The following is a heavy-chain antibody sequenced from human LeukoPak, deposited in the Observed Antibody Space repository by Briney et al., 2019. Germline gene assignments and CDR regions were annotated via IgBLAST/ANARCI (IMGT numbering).Heavy chain of an antibody. J-gene: IGHJ4*02. Sequence: GGSLRLSCAASGFTFSVSAMHWVRQASGKGLEWVGRIRSKANSYATAYAASVKGRFTIPRDDSKNTAYLQMNSLKTEDTAVYYCTSSSYGDSPTDYWGQGTLVTVSS. CDR3: TSSSYGDSPTDY. D-gene: IGHD4-17*01. CDR2: IRSKANSYAT. V-gene: IGHV3-73*01. CDR1: GFTFSVSA.